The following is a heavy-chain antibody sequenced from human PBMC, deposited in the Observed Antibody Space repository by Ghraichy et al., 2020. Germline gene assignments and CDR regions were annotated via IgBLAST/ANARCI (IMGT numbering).Heavy chain of an antibody. Sequence: TLSLTCTVSGGSISSYYWSWIRQPPGKGLEWIGYIYYSGSTNYNPSLKSRVTISVDTSKNQFSLKLSSVTAADTAVYYCARGLVGFGELFGAFDIWGQGTMVTVSS. CDR2: IYYSGST. D-gene: IGHD3-10*01. CDR3: ARGLVGFGELFGAFDI. CDR1: GGSISSYY. J-gene: IGHJ3*02. V-gene: IGHV4-59*01.